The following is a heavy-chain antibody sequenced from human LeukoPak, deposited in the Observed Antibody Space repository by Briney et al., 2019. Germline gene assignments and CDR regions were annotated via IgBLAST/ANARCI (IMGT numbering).Heavy chain of an antibody. J-gene: IGHJ4*02. CDR2: IDPNSGGT. D-gene: IGHD4-11*01. CDR1: GYTFTGYY. CDR3: ARDAIVRDYSNSDY. V-gene: IGHV1-2*02. Sequence: ASVKVSCKTSGYTFTGYYMHWVRQAPGQGLEWMGWIDPNSGGTNYAQKFQGRVTMTRDTSISTAYMELSRLTSDDTAVYYCARDAIVRDYSNSDYWGQGTLVTVSS.